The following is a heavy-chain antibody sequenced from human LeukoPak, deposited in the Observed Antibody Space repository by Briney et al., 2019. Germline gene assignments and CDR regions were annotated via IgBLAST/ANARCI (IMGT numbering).Heavy chain of an antibody. CDR3: AIWYCSGGRCYSNARTFDY. Sequence: GASVKVSCKASGYTFTSYATNWVREAPGQGLEWMGWINTNTGNPTYAQGLTGRFVFSLDTSVSTAYPQISSLKAEDTAVYYCAIWYCSGGRCYSNARTFDYWGQGTRVSVSS. V-gene: IGHV7-4-1*02. CDR1: GYTFTSYA. D-gene: IGHD2-15*01. J-gene: IGHJ4*02. CDR2: INTNTGNP.